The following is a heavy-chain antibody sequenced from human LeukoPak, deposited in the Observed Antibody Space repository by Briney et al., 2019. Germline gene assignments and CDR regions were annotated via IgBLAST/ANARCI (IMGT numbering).Heavy chain of an antibody. J-gene: IGHJ4*02. V-gene: IGHV1-18*01. CDR1: GGTFSSYA. CDR3: ARDRRPHWRVVMAEYYFDY. D-gene: IGHD2-21*01. CDR2: ISAYNGNT. Sequence: VASVKVSCXASGGTFSSYAISWVRQAPGQGLEWMGWISAYNGNTNYAQKLQGRVTMTTDTSTSTAYMELRSLRPDDTAVYYCARDRRPHWRVVMAEYYFDYWGQGTLVTVSS.